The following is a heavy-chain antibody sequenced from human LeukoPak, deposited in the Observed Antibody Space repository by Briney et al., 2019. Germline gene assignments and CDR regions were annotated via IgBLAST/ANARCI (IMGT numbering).Heavy chain of an antibody. J-gene: IGHJ4*02. Sequence: SETLSLTCTVSGVSISSYYWSWIRQPAGKGLEWIGRIYTSGSTNYNPSLKSRVTMSVDTSKNQFSLKLSSVTAADTAVYYCAKDRDGIAVAGPFDYWGQGTLVTVSS. V-gene: IGHV4-4*07. D-gene: IGHD6-19*01. CDR1: GVSISSYY. CDR2: IYTSGST. CDR3: AKDRDGIAVAGPFDY.